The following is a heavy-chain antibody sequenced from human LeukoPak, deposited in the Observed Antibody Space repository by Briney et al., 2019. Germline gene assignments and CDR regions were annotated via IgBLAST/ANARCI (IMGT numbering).Heavy chain of an antibody. V-gene: IGHV4-59*08. J-gene: IGHJ3*02. CDR3: ARAQLVRDKAFDI. CDR2: IYYSGST. CDR1: GGSISSYY. Sequence: NPSETLSLTCTVSGGSISSYYWSWIRQPPGKGLEWIGYIYYSGSTNYNPSLKSRVTISVDTSKNQFSLKLSSVTAADTAVYYCARAQLVRDKAFDIWGQGTMVTVSS. D-gene: IGHD6-13*01.